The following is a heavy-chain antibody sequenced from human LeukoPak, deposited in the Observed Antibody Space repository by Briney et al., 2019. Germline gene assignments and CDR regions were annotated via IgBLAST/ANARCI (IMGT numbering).Heavy chain of an antibody. J-gene: IGHJ4*02. CDR1: GFTLSSYR. Sequence: GSLRLSFAASGFTLSSYRMHWVRQTPGKGLVWVSRINSDGSSTSYADSVKGRFTISRDNAKNTLYLQMNSLRAEDTAVYYCARTPDYYDSSGYYSYWGQGTLVTVSS. CDR2: INSDGSST. CDR3: ARTPDYYDSSGYYSY. D-gene: IGHD3-22*01. V-gene: IGHV3-74*01.